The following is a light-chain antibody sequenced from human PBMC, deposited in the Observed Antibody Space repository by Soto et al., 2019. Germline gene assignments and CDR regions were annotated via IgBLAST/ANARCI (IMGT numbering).Light chain of an antibody. J-gene: IGKJ4*01. CDR1: QIISNW. V-gene: IGKV1-5*01. CDR3: KQYNSYSPIT. Sequence: DIHMTQCPSTLPASVVDRVTITCRASQIISNWVAWYQQKPGKAPKLLIYDASTLQSGVPSRFSGSGSGTEFNIPITSMQYADFATSYCKQYNSYSPITFGGGTKVDIK. CDR2: DAS.